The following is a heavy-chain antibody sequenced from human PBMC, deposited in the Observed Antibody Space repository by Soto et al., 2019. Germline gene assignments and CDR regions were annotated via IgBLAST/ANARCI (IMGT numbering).Heavy chain of an antibody. V-gene: IGHV4-31*03. J-gene: IGHJ6*02. CDR1: GGSISSGGYY. D-gene: IGHD2-2*01. Sequence: PSETLSLTCTVSGGSISSGGYYWSWIRQHPGKGLEWIGYIYYSGSTYYNPSLKSRVTISVDTSKNQFSLKLSSVTAADTAVYYCARAAIVVVPAATHDHYYYYGMDVWGQGTTVTVSS. CDR3: ARAAIVVVPAATHDHYYYYGMDV. CDR2: IYYSGST.